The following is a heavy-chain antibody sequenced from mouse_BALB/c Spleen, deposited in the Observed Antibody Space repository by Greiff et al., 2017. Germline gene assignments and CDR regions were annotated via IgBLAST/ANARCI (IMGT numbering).Heavy chain of an antibody. CDR1: GYTFTSYW. CDR2: IYPSDSYT. D-gene: IGHD1-2*01. CDR3: TFTTANFFDY. V-gene: IGHV1-69*02. Sequence: QVQLQQPGAELVRPGASLKLSCKASGYTFTSYWINWVKQRPGQGLEWIGNIYPSDSYTNYNQKFKDKATLTVDKSSSTAYMQLSSPTSEDSAVYYCTFTTANFFDYWGQGTTLTVSS. J-gene: IGHJ2*01.